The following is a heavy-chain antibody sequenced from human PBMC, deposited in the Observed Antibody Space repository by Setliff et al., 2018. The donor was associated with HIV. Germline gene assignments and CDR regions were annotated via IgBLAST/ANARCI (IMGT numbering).Heavy chain of an antibody. D-gene: IGHD3-10*01. J-gene: IGHJ4*02. CDR2: IYYSGST. V-gene: IGHV4-39*02. CDR3: ARELSDRVNYYGSESLDPFDQ. CDR1: GGSISSSTYY. Sequence: PSETLSLTCTVSGGSISSSTYYWGWIRQPPGKGLEWIGTIYYSGSTYYNPSLKSRLTLTRDTSVSTAYMELSRLTSDDTAVYYCARELSDRVNYYGSESLDPFDQWGQGTLVTVSS.